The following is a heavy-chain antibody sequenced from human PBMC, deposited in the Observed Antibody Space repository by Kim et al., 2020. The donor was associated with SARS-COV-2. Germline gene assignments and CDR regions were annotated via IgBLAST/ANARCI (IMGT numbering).Heavy chain of an antibody. CDR2: SYI. D-gene: IGHD1-7*01. CDR3: ATGTTQFDY. Sequence: SYINYADSVKGRLTISRDKAKNSLYLQMNSLRAEDTAVYYCATGTTQFDYWGQGTLVTVSS. V-gene: IGHV3-21*01. J-gene: IGHJ4*02.